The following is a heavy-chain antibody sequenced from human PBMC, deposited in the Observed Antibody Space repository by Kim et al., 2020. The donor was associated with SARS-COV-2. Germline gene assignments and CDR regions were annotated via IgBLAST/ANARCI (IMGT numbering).Heavy chain of an antibody. J-gene: IGHJ6*02. CDR3: AREHLGAIFGESYGMDV. CDR1: GFTFSSYS. CDR2: ISSSSSYI. Sequence: GGSLRLSCAASGFTFSSYSMNWVRQAPGKGLEWVSSISSSSSYIYYADSVKGRFTISRDNAKNSLYLQMNSLRAEDTAVYYCAREHLGAIFGESYGMDVCGPGTTVTVS. V-gene: IGHV3-21*01. D-gene: IGHD3-3*01.